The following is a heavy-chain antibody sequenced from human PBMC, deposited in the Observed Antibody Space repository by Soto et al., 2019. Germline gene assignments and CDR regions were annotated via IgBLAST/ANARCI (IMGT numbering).Heavy chain of an antibody. CDR1: GFTFSSYA. J-gene: IGHJ3*02. CDR3: AKDQRVLRFLEWSPDAFDI. CDR2: ISGSGGST. V-gene: IGHV3-23*01. D-gene: IGHD3-3*01. Sequence: PGGSLRLSCAASGFTFSSYAMSWVRQAPGKGLEWVSAISGSGGSTYYADSVKGRFTISRDNSKNTLYLQMNSLRAEDTAVYYCAKDQRVLRFLEWSPDAFDIWGQGTMVTVSS.